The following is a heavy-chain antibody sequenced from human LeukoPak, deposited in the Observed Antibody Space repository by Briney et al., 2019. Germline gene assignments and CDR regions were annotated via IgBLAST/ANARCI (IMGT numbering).Heavy chain of an antibody. CDR2: ISGSGGST. CDR3: ARGGRRYYGSGSYPLHYFDY. CDR1: GFTFSSYA. V-gene: IGHV3-23*01. J-gene: IGHJ4*02. Sequence: PGGSLRLSCAASGFTFSSYAMSWVRQAPGKGLEWVSAISGSGGSTYYADSVKGRFTISRDNAKNSLYLQMNSLRAEDTAVYYCARGGRRYYGSGSYPLHYFDYWGQGTLVTVSS. D-gene: IGHD3-10*01.